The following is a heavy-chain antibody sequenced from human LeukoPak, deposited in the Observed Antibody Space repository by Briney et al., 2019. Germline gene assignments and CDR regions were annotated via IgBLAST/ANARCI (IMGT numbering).Heavy chain of an antibody. CDR3: TRGRSVGQQLDPLDLDY. V-gene: IGHV4-4*02. CDR1: GGSISSSNW. CDR2: INHSGRT. D-gene: IGHD6-13*01. Sequence: PSGTLSLTCAVSGGSISSSNWWSWVRQPPGKGLEWIGEINHSGRTNYNPSLKSRVTISVDTSKNQFSLELTSVTAADTAVYYCTRGRSVGQQLDPLDLDYWGQGTLVTVSS. J-gene: IGHJ4*02.